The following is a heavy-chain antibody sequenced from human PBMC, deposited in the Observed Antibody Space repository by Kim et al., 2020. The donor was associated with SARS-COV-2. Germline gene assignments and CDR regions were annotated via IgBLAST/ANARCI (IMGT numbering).Heavy chain of an antibody. Sequence: SETLSLTCTVSGGSISSGGYYWSWIRQHPGKGLEWIGYIYYSGSTYYNPSLKSRVTISVDTSKNQFSLKLSSVTAADMAVYYCAREPSTPTPRGHDAFDIWGQGTMVTVSS. CDR3: AREPSTPTPRGHDAFDI. CDR1: GGSISSGGYY. V-gene: IGHV4-31*03. J-gene: IGHJ3*02. CDR2: IYYSGST.